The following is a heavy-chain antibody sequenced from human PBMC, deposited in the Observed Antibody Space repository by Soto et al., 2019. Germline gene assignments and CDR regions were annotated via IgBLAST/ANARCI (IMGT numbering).Heavy chain of an antibody. D-gene: IGHD6-13*01. J-gene: IGHJ1*01. V-gene: IGHV4-34*01. CDR1: GGSLSGYY. Sequence: VQLQQWGAGLLKTSETLSLTCAVYGGSLSGYYWSWIRQTPGKRLEWVGDINHGGSANYNPSLKSRVTFSLDPSKNQFCLKLSSVIAADTAVYYCARYSSSWSKYVQHWGRGTLVTVSS. CDR2: INHGGSA. CDR3: ARYSSSWSKYVQH.